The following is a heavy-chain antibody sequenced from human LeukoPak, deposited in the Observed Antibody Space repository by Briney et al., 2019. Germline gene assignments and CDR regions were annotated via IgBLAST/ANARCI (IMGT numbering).Heavy chain of an antibody. J-gene: IGHJ4*02. CDR2: VYSGGST. Sequence: GGSLRLSCAASGFTVSSNYMSWVRQAPGKGLEWVSVVYSGGSTYYADSVKGRFTISRDNSKNTLYLQMNSLRAEDTAVYYCARVRTGYDSSGYPIDYWGQGTLVTVSS. CDR3: ARVRTGYDSSGYPIDY. D-gene: IGHD3-22*01. CDR1: GFTVSSNY. V-gene: IGHV3-66*02.